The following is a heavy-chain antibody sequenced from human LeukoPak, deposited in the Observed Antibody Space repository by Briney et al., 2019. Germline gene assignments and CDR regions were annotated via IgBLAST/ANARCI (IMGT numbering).Heavy chain of an antibody. CDR2: IYYNGNT. J-gene: IGHJ4*02. V-gene: IGHV4-39*01. CDR1: GGSISSSGYV. CDR3: STPGLARAL. Sequence: SETLSLTCTVSGGSISSSGYVWGWIRQPPGKGLEWIGSIYYNGNTYYNASLKSRVTISGDTSKNQFSLTLTSVTAADTAVYYCSTPGLARALWAQRTLVTVSS.